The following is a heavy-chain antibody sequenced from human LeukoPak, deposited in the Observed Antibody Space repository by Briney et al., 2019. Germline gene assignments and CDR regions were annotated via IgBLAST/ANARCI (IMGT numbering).Heavy chain of an antibody. D-gene: IGHD6-25*01. V-gene: IGHV4-59*08. J-gene: IGHJ2*01. CDR2: IYYTGST. CDR3: ARYLAAGYFDL. Sequence: SETLSLTCTVSGGSIVSYYWSWIRQPPGKGLEWIGYIYYTGSTNYNPSLKSRVTISVDTSKNQFSLKLSSVTAADTGVYYCARYLAAGYFDLWGRGTLVTVSS. CDR1: GGSIVSYY.